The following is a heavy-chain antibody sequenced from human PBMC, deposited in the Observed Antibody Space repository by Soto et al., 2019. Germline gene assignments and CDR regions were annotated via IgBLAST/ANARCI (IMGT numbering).Heavy chain of an antibody. D-gene: IGHD3-3*02. CDR2: IWYDGSEI. J-gene: IGHJ4*02. V-gene: IGHV3-33*01. Sequence: QVQMVESGGGVVQPGRSLRLSCAASGFTFSLYGMHWVRQAPGKGLEWVAIIWYDGSEIYYGKSVKGRFTISRDNSKKTLYLQMNSLRAEDTAVDYCARSSAFAEGTPFDYSGQGTLVTVSS. CDR1: GFTFSLYG. CDR3: ARSSAFAEGTPFDY.